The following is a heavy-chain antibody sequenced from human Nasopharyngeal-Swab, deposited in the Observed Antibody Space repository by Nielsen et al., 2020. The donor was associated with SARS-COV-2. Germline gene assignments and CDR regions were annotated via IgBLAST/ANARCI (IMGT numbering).Heavy chain of an antibody. J-gene: IGHJ3*01. D-gene: IGHD3-16*01. Sequence: GGSLRLSCAASGFTFSNYGMHWVRQAPGKGLEWVAVISYDGNIKSYADSVRGRFLISRDNSHNTLYLQMSRLRTEDRAVYYCAKAFGEDQLAEDAFDAWGQGTMVTVSS. CDR2: ISYDGNIK. V-gene: IGHV3-30*18. CDR3: AKAFGEDQLAEDAFDA. CDR1: GFTFSNYG.